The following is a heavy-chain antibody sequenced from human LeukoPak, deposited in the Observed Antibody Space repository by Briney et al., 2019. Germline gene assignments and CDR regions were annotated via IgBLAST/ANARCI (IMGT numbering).Heavy chain of an antibody. D-gene: IGHD4-17*01. CDR1: GYTFTSYG. CDR2: ISAYNGNT. Sequence: ASVKVSFKASGYTFTSYGISWVRQAPGQGLEWMGWISAYNGNTNYAQKLQGRVTMTTDTSTSTAYMELRSLRSDDTAVYYCAREKNYGDFKGDYYYGMDVWGQGTTVTVSS. CDR3: AREKNYGDFKGDYYYGMDV. J-gene: IGHJ6*02. V-gene: IGHV1-18*01.